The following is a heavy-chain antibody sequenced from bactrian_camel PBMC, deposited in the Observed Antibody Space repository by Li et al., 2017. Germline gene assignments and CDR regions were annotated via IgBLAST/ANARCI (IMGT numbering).Heavy chain of an antibody. D-gene: IGHD3*01. CDR1: GYTYNRYC. V-gene: IGHV3S9*01. CDR2: IDTDGST. J-gene: IGHJ4*01. Sequence: HVQLVESGGGSVKAGGSLTLTCVASGYTYNRYCMGWFRLALGKEREGVAIIDTDGSTFYADSVTGRFTISQDNAKNTVYLQMNTLKTEDTAEYYCAATVSGWNLYGDCAHVLRYWTPGTQVTVS.